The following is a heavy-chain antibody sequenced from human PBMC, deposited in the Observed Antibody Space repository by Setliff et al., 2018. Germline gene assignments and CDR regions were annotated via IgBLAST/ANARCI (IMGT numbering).Heavy chain of an antibody. Sequence: SETLSLTCSVYGESFSNNYWSWIRQSPGKGLEWIGYLYYNGTTRFGPSLKSRATISLDTSRNQFSLRLTSVTAADTAVYYCASTPRRGLDIRTRVGAFDSWGQGTVVTVSS. CDR3: ASTPRRGLDIRTRVGAFDS. V-gene: IGHV4-59*01. J-gene: IGHJ4*02. D-gene: IGHD1-26*01. CDR2: LYYNGTT. CDR1: GESFSNNY.